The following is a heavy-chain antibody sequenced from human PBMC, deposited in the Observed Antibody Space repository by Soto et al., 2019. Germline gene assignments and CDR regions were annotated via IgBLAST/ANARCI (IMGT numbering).Heavy chain of an antibody. CDR2: IDPSDSYT. J-gene: IGHJ4*02. CDR3: ARRLQSYYDSSGYYPLDY. Sequence: LVESLKISCKGSGYSFTSYWISWVRQMPGKGLEWMGRIDPSDSYTNYSPSFQGHVTISADKSISTAYLQWSSLKASDTAMYYCARRLQSYYDSSGYYPLDYWGQGTLVTVSS. CDR1: GYSFTSYW. V-gene: IGHV5-10-1*01. D-gene: IGHD3-22*01.